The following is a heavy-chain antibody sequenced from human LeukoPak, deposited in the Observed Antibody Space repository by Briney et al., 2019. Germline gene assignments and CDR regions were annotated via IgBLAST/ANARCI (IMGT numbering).Heavy chain of an antibody. CDR1: GFTVSSNY. V-gene: IGHV3-53*01. Sequence: GGSLRLSCAASGFTVSSNYMSWVRQAPGKGLEWVSVIYSGGSTYYADSVKGRFTISRDNSKNTLYLQMNSLRAEDTAVYYCARALGYCSGGSCYSMDYWGQGTLVTVSS. D-gene: IGHD2-15*01. CDR2: IYSGGST. CDR3: ARALGYCSGGSCYSMDY. J-gene: IGHJ4*02.